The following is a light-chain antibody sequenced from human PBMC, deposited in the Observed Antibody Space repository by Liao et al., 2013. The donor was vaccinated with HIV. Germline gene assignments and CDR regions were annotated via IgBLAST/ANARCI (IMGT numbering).Light chain of an antibody. CDR3: QVWDSNHDHLGVV. J-gene: IGLJ2*01. CDR1: NIGNKS. V-gene: IGLV3-21*01. CDR2: YDS. Sequence: SYELTQSPSVSVAPGKTARITCGGNNIGNKSVHWYRQKPGQAPVLVIYYDSDRPSGIPERFSGSNSGNTATLTISRVETGDEADYYCQVWDSNHDHLGVVFGGGTKLTVL.